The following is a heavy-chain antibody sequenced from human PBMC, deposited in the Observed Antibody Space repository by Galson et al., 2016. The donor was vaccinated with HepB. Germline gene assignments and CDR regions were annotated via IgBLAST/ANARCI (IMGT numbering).Heavy chain of an antibody. CDR1: GYTFTSSG. D-gene: IGHD2-15*01. Sequence: SVKVSCKASGYTFTSSGISWMRQAPGQGLEWMGWISTYDGDTNYAQNLQGRVTMTTDTSTTTAYMELRSLRSDDTAMYYCARDWYCSAGSCYDAFDIWGQGTMVTVSS. J-gene: IGHJ3*02. CDR3: ARDWYCSAGSCYDAFDI. CDR2: ISTYDGDT. V-gene: IGHV1-18*01.